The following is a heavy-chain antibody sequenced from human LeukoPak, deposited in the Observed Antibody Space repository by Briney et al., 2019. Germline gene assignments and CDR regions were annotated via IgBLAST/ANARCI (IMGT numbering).Heavy chain of an antibody. J-gene: IGHJ6*03. CDR3: ATPVVMASYYYYYYMDV. Sequence: GSSVKVSCKASGGTFSSYAISWVRQAPGQGLEWMGGIIPIFGTANYAQKFQGRVTITADKSTSTAYMELSNLRSEDTAVYYCATPVVMASYYYYYYMDVWGKGTTVTVSS. D-gene: IGHD5-24*01. CDR2: IIPIFGTA. V-gene: IGHV1-69*06. CDR1: GGTFSSYA.